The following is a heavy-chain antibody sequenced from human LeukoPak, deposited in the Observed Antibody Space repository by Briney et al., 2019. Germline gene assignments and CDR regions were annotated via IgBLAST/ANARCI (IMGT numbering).Heavy chain of an antibody. D-gene: IGHD3-22*01. CDR1: GGSISSSNW. CDR3: ARSNRRYAYDNSGYYYAFNI. V-gene: IGHV4-4*02. J-gene: IGHJ3*02. CDR2: IYHSGST. Sequence: PSETLSLTCAVSGGSISSSNWWSWVRPPPGKGLEWIGEIYHSGSTNYNPSLKSRVTISVDKSKNQFSLKLTSVTAADTAVYYCARSNRRYAYDNSGYYYAFNIWGQGTLVTVSS.